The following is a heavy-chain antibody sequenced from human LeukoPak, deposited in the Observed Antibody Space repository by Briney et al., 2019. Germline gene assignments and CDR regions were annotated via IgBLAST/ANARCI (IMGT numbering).Heavy chain of an antibody. CDR1: GFTFSSYA. J-gene: IGHJ6*02. D-gene: IGHD3-10*01. Sequence: GGSLRLSCAASGFTFSSYAMPWVRQAPGEGLEYVSAISSNVGSTYYANSVKGRFTISRDNSKNTLYLQMGSLRAEDMAVYYCARDEAYYYGSGSYYKGNLYYYGMDVWGQGTTVTVSS. CDR3: ARDEAYYYGSGSYYKGNLYYYGMDV. CDR2: ISSNVGST. V-gene: IGHV3-64*01.